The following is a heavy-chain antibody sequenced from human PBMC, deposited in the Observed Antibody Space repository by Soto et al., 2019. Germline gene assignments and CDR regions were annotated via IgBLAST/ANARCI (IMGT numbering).Heavy chain of an antibody. CDR1: GFTFSSYG. J-gene: IGHJ6*02. Sequence: GGSLRLSCAASGFTFSSYGMHWVRQAPGKGLEWVAVISYDGSNKYYADSVKGRFTISRDNSKNTLYLQMNSLRAEDTAVYYCAKDSYPTAPGDGYYYYYGMDVWGQGTTVTVSS. D-gene: IGHD3-10*01. CDR3: AKDSYPTAPGDGYYYYYGMDV. CDR2: ISYDGSNK. V-gene: IGHV3-30*18.